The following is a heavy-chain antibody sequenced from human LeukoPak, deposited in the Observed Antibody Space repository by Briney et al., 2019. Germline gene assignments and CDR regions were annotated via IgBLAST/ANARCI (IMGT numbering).Heavy chain of an antibody. D-gene: IGHD3-10*01. Sequence: ASVKVSCKASGYTFTTYYIHWVRQSPGQGLEWLGIINPNGGSTNYAQKLQGRVTMTRDTSTSTVYMKLSSLGSEGTAVYSCARDPSPMVRGSGDYWGQGTLVTVSS. CDR3: ARDPSPMVRGSGDY. CDR2: INPNGGST. V-gene: IGHV1-46*01. J-gene: IGHJ4*02. CDR1: GYTFTTYY.